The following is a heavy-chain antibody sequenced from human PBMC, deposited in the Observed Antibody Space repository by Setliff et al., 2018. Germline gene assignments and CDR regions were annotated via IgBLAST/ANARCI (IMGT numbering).Heavy chain of an antibody. CDR3: ARHENDYGDYDDAFDI. J-gene: IGHJ3*02. CDR1: GGSINRDY. Sequence: SETLSLTCSVSGGSINRDYWSWIRQPPGKGLEWIGYIYYSGRTNYNPSLRSRVTILVDTSKNQFSLKVSSVTAADTAVYYCARHENDYGDYDDAFDIWGQGTMVTVSS. CDR2: IYYSGRT. V-gene: IGHV4-59*08. D-gene: IGHD4-17*01.